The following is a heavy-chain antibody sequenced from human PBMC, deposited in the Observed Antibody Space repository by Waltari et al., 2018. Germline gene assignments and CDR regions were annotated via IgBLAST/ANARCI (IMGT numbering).Heavy chain of an antibody. J-gene: IGHJ4*02. CDR1: GGSISSSSYY. CDR3: ARSPRSGYIDY. V-gene: IGHV4-39*07. CDR2: IYYSGRT. D-gene: IGHD1-26*01. Sequence: QLQLQESGPGLVKPSETLSLTCTVSGGSISSSSYYWGWIRQPPGKGLEWIGSIYYSGRTYYNPSLKSRVTISVDTSKNQFSLKLSSVTAADTAVYYCARSPRSGYIDYWGQGTLVTVSS.